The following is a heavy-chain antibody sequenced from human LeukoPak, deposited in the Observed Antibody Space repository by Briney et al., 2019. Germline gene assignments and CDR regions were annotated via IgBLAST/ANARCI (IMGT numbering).Heavy chain of an antibody. CDR1: GFTFSSYG. D-gene: IGHD4-23*01. V-gene: IGHV3-30*18. J-gene: IGHJ4*02. Sequence: PGGSLRLSCAASGFTFSSYGMHWVRQAPGRGLEWVAVISYDGSNKYYADSVKGRFTIPRDNSKNTLYLQMNSLRAEDTAVYYCAKEGFNGGNSFDYWGQGTLVTVSS. CDR3: AKEGFNGGNSFDY. CDR2: ISYDGSNK.